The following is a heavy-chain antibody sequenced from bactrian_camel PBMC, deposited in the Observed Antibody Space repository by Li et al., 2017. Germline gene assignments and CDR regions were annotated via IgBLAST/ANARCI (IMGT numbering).Heavy chain of an antibody. J-gene: IGHJ4*01. CDR3: AVDDRVWAIFTLEYIDKY. Sequence: HVQLVESGGALVQPGGSLRLSCAASGFTVSNYWMYWVRQAPGKGLEWVSSINNGGSTTVYADSVKGRFTISRDNAKNTLYLQLNSLKTEDTGMYYCAVDDRVWAIFTLEYIDKYWGQGTQVTVS. D-gene: IGHD3*01. V-gene: IGHV3S1*01. CDR1: GFTVSNYW. CDR2: INNGGSTT.